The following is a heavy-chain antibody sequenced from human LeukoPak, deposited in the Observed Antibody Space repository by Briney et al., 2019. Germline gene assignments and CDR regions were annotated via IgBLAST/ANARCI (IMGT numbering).Heavy chain of an antibody. J-gene: IGHJ4*02. CDR3: AREDYGDYNFDY. D-gene: IGHD4-17*01. V-gene: IGHV3-30*04. CDR1: EFTFSNYTTHYA. CDR2: ISYDGRDK. Sequence: GGSLRLSCAASEFTFSNYTTHYAMHWVRQAPGKGLEWVAVISYDGRDKYYADSVKGRFTISRDNSKNTLYLQMNSLRAEDTAVYYCAREDYGDYNFDYWGQGTLVTVSS.